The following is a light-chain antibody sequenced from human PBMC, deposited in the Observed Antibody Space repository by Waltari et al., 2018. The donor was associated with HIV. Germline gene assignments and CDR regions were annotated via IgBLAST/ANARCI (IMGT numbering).Light chain of an antibody. J-gene: IGKJ4*01. CDR3: QQYKNWLLT. V-gene: IGKV3-15*01. CDR1: ESVSSD. Sequence: VMVQSPATLSVSPGDRVTLSCRATESVSSDLAWYQQRPGQAPRLVLYGASTRATGIPGRFSGSGSGTDFTLTISSLQSEDFAVYYCQQYKNWLLTFGGGTRVEFK. CDR2: GAS.